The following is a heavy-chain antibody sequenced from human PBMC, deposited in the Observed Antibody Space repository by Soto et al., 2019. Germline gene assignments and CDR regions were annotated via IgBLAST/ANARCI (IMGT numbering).Heavy chain of an antibody. V-gene: IGHV1-18*01. Sequence: ASVKVSCKASGYTFTSYGISWVRQAPGQGLEWMGWISAYNGNTNYAQKLQGRVTMTTDTSTSTAYMELRSLRSDDTAVYYCARDLYYDSSGPRWFDPWGQGTLVTVSS. CDR2: ISAYNGNT. J-gene: IGHJ5*02. CDR3: ARDLYYDSSGPRWFDP. D-gene: IGHD3-22*01. CDR1: GYTFTSYG.